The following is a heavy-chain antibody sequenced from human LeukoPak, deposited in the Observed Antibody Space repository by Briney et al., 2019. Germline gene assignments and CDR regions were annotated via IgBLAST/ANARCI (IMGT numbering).Heavy chain of an antibody. D-gene: IGHD2-8*01. Sequence: PGESLKISCKGSGYSFRSYWITWLRQMPGKGLEWVGRIDPSDSYTNYSPSFEGHVTISADKSISTAYLQWSSLKASDTAMYYCARLHPTYCTSGLCYWFDPWGQGTLVTVSS. J-gene: IGHJ5*02. CDR2: IDPSDSYT. CDR1: GYSFRSYW. CDR3: ARLHPTYCTSGLCYWFDP. V-gene: IGHV5-10-1*01.